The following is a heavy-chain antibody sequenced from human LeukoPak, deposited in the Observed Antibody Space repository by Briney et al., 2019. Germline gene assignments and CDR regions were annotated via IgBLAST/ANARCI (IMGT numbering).Heavy chain of an antibody. D-gene: IGHD2-21*02. CDR1: GFTFSSYA. J-gene: IGHJ6*02. V-gene: IGHV3-23*01. CDR3: AKGEEYCGGDCYYYYYYGMDV. Sequence: GGSLRLSCVASGFTFSSYAMSWVRQAPGKGLEWVSAISGSGGSTYYADSVKGRFTISRDNSKNTLYLQMNSLRAEDTAVYYCAKGEEYCGGDCYYYYYYGMDVWGQGTTVTVSS. CDR2: ISGSGGST.